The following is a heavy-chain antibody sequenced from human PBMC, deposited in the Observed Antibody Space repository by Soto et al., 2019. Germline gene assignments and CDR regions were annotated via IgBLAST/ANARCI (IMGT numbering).Heavy chain of an antibody. CDR2: ISGSGGST. Sequence: PGGSLRLSCAASGFTFSSYAMSWVRQAPGKGLEWVSAISGSGGSTYYADSVKGRFTISRDNSKNTLYLQMNSLRAEDTAVYYCAKAGVDYDYIWGSYRPQNDYWGQGTLVTVSS. D-gene: IGHD3-16*02. J-gene: IGHJ4*02. CDR1: GFTFSSYA. V-gene: IGHV3-23*01. CDR3: AKAGVDYDYIWGSYRPQNDY.